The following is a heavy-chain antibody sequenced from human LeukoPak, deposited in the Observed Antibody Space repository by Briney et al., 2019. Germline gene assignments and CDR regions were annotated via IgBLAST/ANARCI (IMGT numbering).Heavy chain of an antibody. V-gene: IGHV4-61*02. CDR1: GGSISSGSYY. CDR2: IYTSGST. Sequence: PSQTLSLTCTVSGGSISSGSYYWSWIRQPAGKGLEWIVRIYTSGSTNYNPSLKNRVTISVDTSKNQFSLKLSSVTAADTAVYYCARVAYSGYDYRGYFDYWGQGTLVTVSS. D-gene: IGHD5-12*01. J-gene: IGHJ4*02. CDR3: ARVAYSGYDYRGYFDY.